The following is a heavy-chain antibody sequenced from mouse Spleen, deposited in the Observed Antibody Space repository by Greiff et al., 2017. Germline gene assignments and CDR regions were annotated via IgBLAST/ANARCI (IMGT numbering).Heavy chain of an antibody. J-gene: IGHJ4*01. CDR1: GYSITSGYY. V-gene: IGHV3-6*02. CDR2: ISYDGSN. D-gene: IGHD2-14*01. CDR3: AREYYRYGVGYAMDY. Sequence: VQLKQSGPGLVKPSQSLSLTCSVTGYSITSGYYWNWIRQFPGNKLEWMGYISYDGSNNYNPSLKNRISITRDTSKNQFFLKLNSVTTEDTATYYCAREYYRYGVGYAMDYWGQGTSVTVSS.